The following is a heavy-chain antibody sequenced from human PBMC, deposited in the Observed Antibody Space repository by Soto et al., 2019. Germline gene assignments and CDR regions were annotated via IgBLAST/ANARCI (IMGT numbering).Heavy chain of an antibody. Sequence: GASVKVSCKTSGYTFPKYGVGWVRQAPGQGLEWMGWISGSSGNANYAEKVQGRITLTTDTSTSTAYIELRSLRSDDTAVYYCAREMAGLGGEYDYWG. CDR3: AREMAGLGGEYDY. D-gene: IGHD3-16*01. V-gene: IGHV1-18*01. CDR2: ISGSSGNA. J-gene: IGHJ4*01. CDR1: GYTFPKYG.